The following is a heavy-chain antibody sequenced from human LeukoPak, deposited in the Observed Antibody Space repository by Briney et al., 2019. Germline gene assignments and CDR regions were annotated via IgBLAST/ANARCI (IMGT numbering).Heavy chain of an antibody. CDR3: ARGGEVCSSTSCYRGHEY. CDR1: GYTFTGYY. J-gene: IGHJ4*02. D-gene: IGHD2-2*01. CDR2: INPNSGGT. V-gene: IGHV1-2*02. Sequence: GASVKVSFKASGYTFTGYYIHWVRRAPGQGLVWMGWINPNSGGTEFAQKFQGRVTMTRDTSISTAYMELSRLRPDDTAVYYCARGGEVCSSTSCYRGHEYWGQGTLVTVSS.